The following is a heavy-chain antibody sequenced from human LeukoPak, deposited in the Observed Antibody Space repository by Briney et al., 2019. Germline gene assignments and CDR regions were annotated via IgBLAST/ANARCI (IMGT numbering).Heavy chain of an antibody. CDR1: GFTFSSYG. V-gene: IGHV3-33*01. J-gene: IGHJ5*02. CDR3: AREYLAGWFDP. Sequence: PGGSLRLSCAASGFTFSSYGMHWVRQAPGKGLEWVAVIWYDGSNKFYADSVKGRFTISRDNSKNTLYLQMNSLRAEDTAVYYCAREYLAGWFDPWGQGTLVTVSS. D-gene: IGHD2-15*01. CDR2: IWYDGSNK.